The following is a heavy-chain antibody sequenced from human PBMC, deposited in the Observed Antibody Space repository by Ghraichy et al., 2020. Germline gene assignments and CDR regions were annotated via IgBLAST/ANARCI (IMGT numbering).Heavy chain of an antibody. CDR1: GYSISSSNW. Sequence: SETLSLTCAVSGYSISSSNWWGWIRQPPGKGLEWIGYIYYSGSTYYNPSLKSRVTISVDTSKNQFSLKLSSVTAADTAVYYCARGALSQNPFQHWGQGTLVTVSS. CDR2: IYYSGST. J-gene: IGHJ1*01. D-gene: IGHD3-9*01. V-gene: IGHV4-28*03. CDR3: ARGALSQNPFQH.